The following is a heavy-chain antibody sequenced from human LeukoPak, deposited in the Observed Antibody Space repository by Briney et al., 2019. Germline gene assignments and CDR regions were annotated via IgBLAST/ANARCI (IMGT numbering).Heavy chain of an antibody. CDR2: IYSGGST. Sequence: PGGSLRLSCAASGFTFSSYAMSWVRQAPGKGLEWVSVIYSGGSTYYADSVKGRFTISRDNSKNTLYLQMNSLRAEDTAVYYCARLARYYFDYWGQGTLVTVSS. CDR3: ARLARYYFDY. V-gene: IGHV3-66*04. J-gene: IGHJ4*02. CDR1: GFTFSSYA.